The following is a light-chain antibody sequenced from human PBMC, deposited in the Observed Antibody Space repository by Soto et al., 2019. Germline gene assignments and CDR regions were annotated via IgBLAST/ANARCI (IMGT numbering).Light chain of an antibody. J-gene: IGLJ1*01. CDR3: PYYTTGSTYV. V-gene: IGLV2-14*03. Sequence: QSALTQPASVSGSPGQSITIFCTGTSSDVGSYNYVSWYQQHPGRAPKLMIYDVSSRPSGVSNRFSGSKSGSTASLTISGLRAGEEVVYFCPYYTTGSTYVLGPGPK. CDR2: DVS. CDR1: SSDVGSYNY.